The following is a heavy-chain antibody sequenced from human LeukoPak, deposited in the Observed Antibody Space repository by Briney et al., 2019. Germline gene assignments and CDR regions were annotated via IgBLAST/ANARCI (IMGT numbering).Heavy chain of an antibody. CDR1: GFTFSSYA. Sequence: SGGSLRLSCAASGFTFSSYAMSWVCQAPGKGLEWVSAISGSGGSTYYADSVKGRFTISRDNAKNSLYLQMNSLRAEDTALYYCAKEVRYYYDSSGYGNWFDPWGQGTLVTVSS. V-gene: IGHV3-23*01. D-gene: IGHD3-22*01. CDR2: ISGSGGST. CDR3: AKEVRYYYDSSGYGNWFDP. J-gene: IGHJ5*02.